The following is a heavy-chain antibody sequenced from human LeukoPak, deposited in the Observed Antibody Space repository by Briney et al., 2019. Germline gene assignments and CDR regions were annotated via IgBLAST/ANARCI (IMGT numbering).Heavy chain of an antibody. CDR3: AHRETGNAFDI. CDR2: IYWDDDK. V-gene: IGHV2-5*02. J-gene: IGHJ3*02. Sequence: SGPTLVNPTQTLTLTCTFSGFSLSTSGVNVGWIRQPPGEALEWLALIYWDDDKHYSPSLKSRLTITKDTSKNQVVLTMANMDPVDTATYYCAHRETGNAFDIWGQGTMVTVSS. D-gene: IGHD3-10*01. CDR1: GFSLSTSGVN.